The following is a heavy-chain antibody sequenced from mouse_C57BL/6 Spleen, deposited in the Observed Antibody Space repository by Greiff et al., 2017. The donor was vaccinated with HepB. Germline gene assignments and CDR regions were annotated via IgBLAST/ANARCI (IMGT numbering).Heavy chain of an antibody. CDR1: GYTFTDYY. Sequence: VQLKQSGPVLVKPGASVKMSCKASGYTFTDYYMNWVKQSHGKSLEWIGVINPYNGGTSYNQKFKGKATLTVDKSSSTAYMELNSLTSEDSAVYYCARLGGDYDGGFAYWGQGTLVTVSA. V-gene: IGHV1-19*01. CDR2: INPYNGGT. J-gene: IGHJ3*01. D-gene: IGHD2-4*01. CDR3: ARLGGDYDGGFAY.